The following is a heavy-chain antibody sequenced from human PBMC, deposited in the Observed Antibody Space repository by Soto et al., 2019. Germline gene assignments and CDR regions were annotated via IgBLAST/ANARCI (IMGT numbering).Heavy chain of an antibody. J-gene: IGHJ4*02. D-gene: IGHD1-26*01. V-gene: IGHV1-18*01. CDR3: SRDAAVGLFAD. CDR2: ISAYNGNT. Sequence: QVQLVQSGAEVKKPGASVKVSCKASGYTFTSYGISWVRQAPGQGLEWMGWISAYNGNTKYAQKLQGRVTMTTDTATSTAYMEPRSPRSDDTAVYYCSRDAAVGLFADGGQGTLGIDSS. CDR1: GYTFTSYG.